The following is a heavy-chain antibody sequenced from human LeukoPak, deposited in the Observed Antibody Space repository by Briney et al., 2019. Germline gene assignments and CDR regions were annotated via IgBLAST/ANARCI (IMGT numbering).Heavy chain of an antibody. V-gene: IGHV1-69*04. D-gene: IGHD1-26*01. CDR3: ARDLSGVGA. CDR2: TIPILGIA. Sequence: ASVKVSCKASGGTFSSYAISWVRQAPGQGLEWMGRTIPILGIANYAQKFQGRVTITADKSTSTAYMELSSLRSEDTAVYYCARDLSGVGAWGQGTLVTVSS. CDR1: GGTFSSYA. J-gene: IGHJ4*02.